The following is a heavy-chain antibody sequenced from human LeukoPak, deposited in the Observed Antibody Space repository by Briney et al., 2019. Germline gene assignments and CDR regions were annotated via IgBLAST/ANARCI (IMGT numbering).Heavy chain of an antibody. CDR3: AKGGTWSYYYYYMDV. J-gene: IGHJ6*03. Sequence: ASVKVSCKASGYTFTSYYMHWVRQAPGQGLEWMGIINPSGGSTSYAQKFQGRVTMTRDTSTSTVYMELSSLRAEDTAVYYCAKGGTWSYYYYYMDVWGKGTTVTVSS. CDR2: INPSGGST. D-gene: IGHD3-10*01. V-gene: IGHV1-46*01. CDR1: GYTFTSYY.